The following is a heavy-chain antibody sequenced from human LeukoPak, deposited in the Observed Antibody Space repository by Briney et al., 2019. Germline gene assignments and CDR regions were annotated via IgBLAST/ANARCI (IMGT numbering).Heavy chain of an antibody. D-gene: IGHD1-26*01. CDR3: ARDPKVGATTGY. J-gene: IGHJ4*02. CDR1: GYSISSGYY. V-gene: IGHV4-38-2*02. CDR2: IYHSGST. Sequence: SETLSLTCAVSGYSISSGYYWGWIRQPPGKGLEWIGCIYHSGSTYYNPFLKSRVTISVDTSKNQFSLKLSSVTAADTAVYYCARDPKVGATTGYWGQGTLVTVSS.